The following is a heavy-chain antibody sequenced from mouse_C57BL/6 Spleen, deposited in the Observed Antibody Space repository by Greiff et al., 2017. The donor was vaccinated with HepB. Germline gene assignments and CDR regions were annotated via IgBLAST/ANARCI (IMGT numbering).Heavy chain of an antibody. Sequence: QVQLKQPGAELVKPGASVKMSCKASGYTFTRYWITWVKQRPGQGLEWIGDIYPGSGSTNYNEKFKSKATLTVDTSSSTAYMQLSSLTSEDSAVYYCASYDYDGPYAMDYWGQGTSVTVSS. CDR1: GYTFTRYW. CDR3: ASYDYDGPYAMDY. V-gene: IGHV1-55*01. D-gene: IGHD2-4*01. J-gene: IGHJ4*01. CDR2: IYPGSGST.